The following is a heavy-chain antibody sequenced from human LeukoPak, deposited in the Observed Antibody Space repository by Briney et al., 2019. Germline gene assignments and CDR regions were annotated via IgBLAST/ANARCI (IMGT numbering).Heavy chain of an antibody. CDR3: AKAGRSGWYPGWPFDI. V-gene: IGHV3-23*01. J-gene: IGHJ3*02. CDR1: GFTFLTYA. D-gene: IGHD6-19*01. CDR2: XRDSGAST. Sequence: GGSLRLSCAVSGFTFLTYAMSWVRQAPGKGXXXXXXXRDSGASTYYAASAKGRFTISRDNSKNTLYLQMNSLRAEDTAVYYCAKAGRSGWYPGWPFDICGQGTMVTVSS.